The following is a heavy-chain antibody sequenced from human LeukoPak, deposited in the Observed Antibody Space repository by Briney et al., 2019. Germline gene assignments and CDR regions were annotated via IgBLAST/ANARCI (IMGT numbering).Heavy chain of an antibody. CDR3: ARDHYYDILTTAYYGMDV. Sequence: GWSLRLSCAASGFTFSSYAMHWVRRAPGKGLEWVAVISYDGSNKYYADSVKGRFTISRDNSKNTLYLQMNSLRAEDTAVYYCARDHYYDILTTAYYGMDVWGQGTTVTVSS. D-gene: IGHD3-9*01. CDR1: GFTFSSYA. V-gene: IGHV3-30*04. CDR2: ISYDGSNK. J-gene: IGHJ6*02.